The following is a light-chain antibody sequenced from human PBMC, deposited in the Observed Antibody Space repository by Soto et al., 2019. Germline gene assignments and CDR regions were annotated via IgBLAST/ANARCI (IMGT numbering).Light chain of an antibody. J-gene: IGKJ5*01. V-gene: IGKV1-39*01. CDR1: QSITSH. Sequence: DIQMTQSPSSLSASVGDRVIITCRASQSITSHLNWYQQKPGKAPKLLIYAASNLQSGVPSRFSGSGSGTDFTLTISGLQPEDSATYYCQQSYSTPPITFGQGTRLEI. CDR3: QQSYSTPPIT. CDR2: AAS.